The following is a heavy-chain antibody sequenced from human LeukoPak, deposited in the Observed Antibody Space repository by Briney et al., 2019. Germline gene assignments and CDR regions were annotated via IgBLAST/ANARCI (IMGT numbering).Heavy chain of an antibody. CDR1: GGSFSGYY. V-gene: IGHV4-34*01. D-gene: IGHD3-10*01. J-gene: IGHJ4*02. Sequence: SETLSPTCAVYGGSFSGYYWSWIRQPPGKGLEWIGEINHSGSTNYNPSLKSRVTISVDTSKNQFSLKLSSVTAADTAVYYCARGRITMVRGVTYWGQGTLVTVSS. CDR2: INHSGST. CDR3: ARGRITMVRGVTY.